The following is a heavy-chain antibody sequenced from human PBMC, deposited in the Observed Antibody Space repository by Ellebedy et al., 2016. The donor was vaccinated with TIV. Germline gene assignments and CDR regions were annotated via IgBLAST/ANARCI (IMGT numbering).Heavy chain of an antibody. CDR1: GFTVSSNY. V-gene: IGHV3-66*01. CDR3: ARDVATIPLMVSGYGMDV. CDR2: IYSGGST. J-gene: IGHJ6*02. Sequence: GESLKISCAASGFTVSSNYMTWVRQAPGKGLEWVSVIYSGGSTYYGDSVKGRFTISRDNSKNTLFLQMSSLRAEDTAVYFCARDVATIPLMVSGYGMDVWGRGTTVTVSS. D-gene: IGHD2-8*01.